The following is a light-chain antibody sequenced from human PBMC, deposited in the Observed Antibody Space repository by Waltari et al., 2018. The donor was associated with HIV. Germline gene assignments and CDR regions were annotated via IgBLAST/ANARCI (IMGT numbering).Light chain of an antibody. Sequence: EIVMTQSPATLSVSPGERATLSCRASQSVSSNVAWYQQKPGQAPRLLSYGASTRATGVPARFSGSGSGTEFTLTISSLQSEDFAVYYCQQYSNRPPRTFGQGTKVEVK. CDR2: GAS. J-gene: IGKJ1*01. CDR3: QQYSNRPPRT. V-gene: IGKV3-15*01. CDR1: QSVSSN.